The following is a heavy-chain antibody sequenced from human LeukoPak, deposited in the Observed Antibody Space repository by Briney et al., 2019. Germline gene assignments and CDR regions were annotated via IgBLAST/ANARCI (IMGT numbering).Heavy chain of an antibody. CDR2: INPSGGGA. CDR1: GYIFTSYH. V-gene: IGHV1-46*04. D-gene: IGHD6-13*01. CDR3: AREAVAGTGAD. Sequence: ASVKVSCKASGYIFTSYHMLWVRQAPGEGLERMGIINPSGGGARYAPKLQGRITMTRDTSTSTVFMELSSLRTDDTAVYYCAREAVAGTGADWGQGTLVTVSS. J-gene: IGHJ4*02.